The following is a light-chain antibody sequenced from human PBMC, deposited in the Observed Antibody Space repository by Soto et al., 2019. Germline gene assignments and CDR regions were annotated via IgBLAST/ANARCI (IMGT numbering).Light chain of an antibody. CDR1: QNVDNY. J-gene: IGKJ1*01. CDR3: QQYGSSPWT. CDR2: GAS. V-gene: IGKV3-20*01. Sequence: EVVLTQSPATLSLSPGGSATLSCRASQNVDNYLAWYQQKPGQAPRLLIYGASSRATGIPDRFSGSGSGTDFTLTISRLEPEDFAVYYCQQYGSSPWTFGQGTKVDIK.